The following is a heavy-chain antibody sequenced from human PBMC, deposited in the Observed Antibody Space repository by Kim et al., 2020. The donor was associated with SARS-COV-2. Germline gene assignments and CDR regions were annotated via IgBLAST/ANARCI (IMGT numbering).Heavy chain of an antibody. CDR3: ARYSGTYYTGVDY. CDR1: GFTFSDYY. D-gene: IGHD1-26*01. V-gene: IGHV3-11*03. CDR2: ISSSSTYT. Sequence: GGSLRLSCAASGFTFSDYYMGWIRQAPGKGLEWLSYISSSSTYTNNADSVKGRFTISRDNAKNSLYLQMNSLRAEDTAVYYCARYSGTYYTGVDYWGQGTLVTVSS. J-gene: IGHJ4*02.